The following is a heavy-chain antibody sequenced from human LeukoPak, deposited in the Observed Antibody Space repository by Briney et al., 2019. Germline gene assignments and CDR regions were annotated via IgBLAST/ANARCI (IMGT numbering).Heavy chain of an antibody. D-gene: IGHD2-2*02. V-gene: IGHV4-31*03. CDR1: GGSISSGGYY. CDR3: ARYCSSTNCYKGGFDP. J-gene: IGHJ5*02. Sequence: SETLSLTCTVSGGSISSGGYYWSWIRRHPGKGLECIGYIDYSGSTYSNPSLKSRVTISVNTSKNQFSLNLSSVTAADTAVYYCARYCSSTNCYKGGFDPWGQGTLVTVSS. CDR2: IDYSGST.